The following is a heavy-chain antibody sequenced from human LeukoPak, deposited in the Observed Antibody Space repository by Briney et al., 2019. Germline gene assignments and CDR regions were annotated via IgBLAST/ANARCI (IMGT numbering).Heavy chain of an antibody. CDR2: IYYSGST. V-gene: IGHV4-30-4*08. CDR1: GGSISSGDYY. CDR3: ARETRYSWIRLGAFDI. Sequence: SQTLSLTCTVSGGSISSGDYYWSWIRQPPGKGLEWIGYIYYSGSTYYNPSLKSRVTISVDSSKNQFSLKLSSVTAADTAVYYCARETRYSWIRLGAFDIWGQGTMVTVSS. J-gene: IGHJ3*02. D-gene: IGHD1-1*01.